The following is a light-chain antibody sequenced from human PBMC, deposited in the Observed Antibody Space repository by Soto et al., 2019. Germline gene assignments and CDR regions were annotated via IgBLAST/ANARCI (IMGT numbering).Light chain of an antibody. CDR3: QQFGGSPWT. V-gene: IGKV3-20*01. CDR1: QRIASIY. J-gene: IGKJ1*01. CDR2: GAS. Sequence: EIVLTQSPGTLSLSLGERATLSCRASQRIASIYLAWYQQKPGQAPRLLIHGASYRATGIPDRFSGSGFGTDFSLTITRLEPEDFAVYYCQQFGGSPWTFGQGPRVDIK.